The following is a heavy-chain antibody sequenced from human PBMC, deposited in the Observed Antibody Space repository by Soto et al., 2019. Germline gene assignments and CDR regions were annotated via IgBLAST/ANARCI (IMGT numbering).Heavy chain of an antibody. CDR2: ISIDGSNK. CDR3: ARSRFQGIAAAVGY. CDR1: GFTFSNYA. D-gene: IGHD6-13*01. J-gene: IGHJ4*02. Sequence: QVQLVESGGGVVQAGRSLRLSCAVSGFTFSNYAMHWVRQAPGKGLEWVAVISIDGSNKYYADSVKGRFTISRDNSKNTVDLQMSSLKGDDTAGYYCARSRFQGIAAAVGYWGQGTLVTVSS. V-gene: IGHV3-30-3*01.